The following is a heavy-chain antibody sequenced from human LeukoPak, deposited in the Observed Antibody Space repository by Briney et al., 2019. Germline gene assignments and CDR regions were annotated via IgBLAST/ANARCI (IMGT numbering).Heavy chain of an antibody. CDR2: IYYSGST. CDR1: GGSISSSTYY. J-gene: IGHJ4*02. CDR3: ASSPGGYCASACCYTGGRFDY. V-gene: IGHV4-39*01. Sequence: PSETLSLTCTVSGGSISSSTYYWVWVRQPPGKGMEWIVSIYYSGSTYYNPSLMSRVTISVDTSKNQFSLKLSSVTATDGAMYYCASSPGGYCASACCYTGGRFDYWGQGSLVTVSS. D-gene: IGHD2-15*01.